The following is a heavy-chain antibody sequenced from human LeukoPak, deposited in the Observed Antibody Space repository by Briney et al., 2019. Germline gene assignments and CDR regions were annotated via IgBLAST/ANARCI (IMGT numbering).Heavy chain of an antibody. CDR1: GGSISSSNW. V-gene: IGHV4-4*02. D-gene: IGHD3/OR15-3a*01. CDR2: IYHSGST. CDR3: ARQTGSGLFILP. Sequence: PSETLSLTCAVSGGSISSSNWWSWVRQPPGKGLEWIGEIYHSGSTNYNPSLKSQVSISIDTSKNQFSLRLTSVTAADTAAYYCARQTGSGLFILPGGQGTLVTVSS. J-gene: IGHJ4*02.